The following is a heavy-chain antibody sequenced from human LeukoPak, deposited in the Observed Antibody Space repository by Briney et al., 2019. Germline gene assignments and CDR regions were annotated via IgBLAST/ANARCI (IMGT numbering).Heavy chain of an antibody. CDR2: IIPIFGTA. J-gene: IGHJ4*02. Sequence: SVKVSCKASGGTFSSYAISWVRQAPGQGLEWMGGIIPIFGTANYAQKFQGGVTITTDESTSTAYMELRSLRSDDTAVYYCARDSRSSAWGDFDYWGQGTLVTVSS. CDR1: GGTFSSYA. V-gene: IGHV1-69*05. CDR3: ARDSRSSAWGDFDY. D-gene: IGHD6-19*01.